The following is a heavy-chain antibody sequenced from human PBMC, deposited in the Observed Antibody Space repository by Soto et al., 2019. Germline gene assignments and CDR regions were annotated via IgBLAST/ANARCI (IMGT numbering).Heavy chain of an antibody. V-gene: IGHV4-61*01. CDR3: ARVDCISTSCYVGDYFDY. Sequence: PSETLSLTCTVSGGSVSSGSYYWSWIRQPPGKGLEWIGYIYYSGSTNYNPSLKSRVTISVDTSKNQFSLKLSSVTAADTAVYYCARVDCISTSCYVGDYFDYWGQGTLVTVSS. CDR2: IYYSGST. J-gene: IGHJ4*02. CDR1: GGSVSSGSYY. D-gene: IGHD2-2*01.